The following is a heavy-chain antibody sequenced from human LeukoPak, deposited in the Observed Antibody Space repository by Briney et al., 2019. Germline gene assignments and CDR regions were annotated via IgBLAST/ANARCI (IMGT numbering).Heavy chain of an antibody. J-gene: IGHJ3*01. CDR1: GLTFGEYW. CDR2: IKQDGTET. D-gene: IGHD3-9*01. V-gene: IGHV3-7*05. CDR3: GTYWRYLDLLLSDV. Sequence: GGSLRLSCEASGLTFGEYWMTWVRQAPGKGLECVASIKQDGTETHYVGSVEGRFAISRDNAKNSLSLQMNSLRAEDTAVYYCGTYWRYLDLLLSDVWGLGTMVTVSS.